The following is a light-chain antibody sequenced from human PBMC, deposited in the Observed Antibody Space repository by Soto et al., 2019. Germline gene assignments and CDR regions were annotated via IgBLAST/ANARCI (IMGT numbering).Light chain of an antibody. CDR3: EQYDKSIT. CDR1: QSVSSSY. CDR2: GAS. Sequence: NVLTQSLGSLSLYPGERATLSCRASQSVSSSYLAWYQQKPGQAPRLLIYGASSRATGIPDRFSGSGSGTDFTLTINRLEPEDFAVYYCEQYDKSITFGGGTRLEIK. V-gene: IGKV3-20*01. J-gene: IGKJ5*01.